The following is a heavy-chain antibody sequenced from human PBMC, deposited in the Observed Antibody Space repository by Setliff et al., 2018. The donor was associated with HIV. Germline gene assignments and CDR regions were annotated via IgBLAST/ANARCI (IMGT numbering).Heavy chain of an antibody. CDR1: GGSISSDY. Sequence: SETLSLTCTVSGGSISSDYWTWIRQPAGKGLQWIGRIHTSGNTKYNPSLRSRVTISVDTSKNQFSLRLNSVTAADTAAYFCARVSTDYVWGSFLSSGPYYFDFWGQGALVTVSS. D-gene: IGHD3-16*01. CDR2: IHTSGNT. CDR3: ARVSTDYVWGSFLSSGPYYFDF. V-gene: IGHV4-4*07. J-gene: IGHJ4*02.